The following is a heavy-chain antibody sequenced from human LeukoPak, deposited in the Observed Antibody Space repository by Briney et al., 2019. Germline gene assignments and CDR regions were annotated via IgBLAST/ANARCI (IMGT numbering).Heavy chain of an antibody. D-gene: IGHD3-22*01. CDR1: GGTFTSYA. CDR3: ARDLFGMIVVGPFDY. J-gene: IGHJ4*02. Sequence: SVKVSCKASGGTFTSYAISWVRQAPGQGLEWMGRIIPILGIANYAQKFQGRVTITADKSTSTAYMELSSLRSEDTAVYYCARDLFGMIVVGPFDYWGQGTLVTVSS. V-gene: IGHV1-69*04. CDR2: IIPILGIA.